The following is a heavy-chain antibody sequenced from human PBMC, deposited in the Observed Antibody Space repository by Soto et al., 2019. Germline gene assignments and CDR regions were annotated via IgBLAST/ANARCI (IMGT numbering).Heavy chain of an antibody. CDR1: GYTFTSYG. CDR3: ASERITMVRGFQNFDY. J-gene: IGHJ4*02. V-gene: IGHV1-18*01. Sequence: QVQLVQSGAEVKKPGASVKVSCKASGYTFTSYGISWVRQAPGQGLEWMGWISAYNGNTNYAQKLQGRVTMTTDTSTSTAYMELRSLRSDDTAVYYCASERITMVRGFQNFDYWGQGTLVTVSS. CDR2: ISAYNGNT. D-gene: IGHD3-10*01.